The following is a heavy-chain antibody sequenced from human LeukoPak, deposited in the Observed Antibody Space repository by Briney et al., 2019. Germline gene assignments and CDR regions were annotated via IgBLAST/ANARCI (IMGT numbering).Heavy chain of an antibody. CDR3: AKAAYGGGNFLLGY. Sequence: PGGSLRLSCAASGFTFSSYGMHWVRQAPGKGLEGVAVIWYDGSNKYYADSVKGRFTISRDNSKNTLYLQMNSLRAEDTAVYYCAKAAYGGGNFLLGYWGQGTLVTVSS. J-gene: IGHJ4*02. CDR2: IWYDGSNK. D-gene: IGHD4-23*01. CDR1: GFTFSSYG. V-gene: IGHV3-33*06.